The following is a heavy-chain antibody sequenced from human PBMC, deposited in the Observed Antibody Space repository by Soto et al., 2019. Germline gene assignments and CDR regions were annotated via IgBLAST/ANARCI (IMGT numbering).Heavy chain of an antibody. V-gene: IGHV1-3*01. Sequence: ASVKVSCKASGYTFTSYAMHWVRQAPGQRLEWMGWINAGNGNTKYSQKFQGRVTITRDTSASTAYMELRSLRSDDTAVYYCARDPPTSGFDPWGQGTLVTVSS. CDR2: INAGNGNT. CDR3: ARDPPTSGFDP. CDR1: GYTFTSYA. J-gene: IGHJ5*02.